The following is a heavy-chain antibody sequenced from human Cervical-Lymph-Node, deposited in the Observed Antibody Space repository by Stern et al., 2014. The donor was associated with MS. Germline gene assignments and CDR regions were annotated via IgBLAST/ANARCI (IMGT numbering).Heavy chain of an antibody. Sequence: QLVESVGGVAQPGRSLRLSCAASGFVFRRYALHWVRQAPGKVLEWVALISYDGRDKYYTDSVKGRFTVSRDNSNNTVDLEMNSLRLEDTAVYYCAKGGSGSYLDWGQGSLVTVSS. CDR2: ISYDGRDK. V-gene: IGHV3-30*04. CDR3: AKGGSGSYLD. D-gene: IGHD1-26*01. CDR1: GFVFRRYA. J-gene: IGHJ4*02.